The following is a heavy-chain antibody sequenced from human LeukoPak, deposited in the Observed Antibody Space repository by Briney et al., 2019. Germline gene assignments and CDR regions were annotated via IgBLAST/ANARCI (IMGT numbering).Heavy chain of an antibody. V-gene: IGHV1-3*01. J-gene: IGHJ5*02. CDR3: ARGGHSSGWPPFDP. D-gene: IGHD6-19*01. CDR2: INAGNGNT. Sequence: ASVKVSCKASGYTFTSYAMHWVRQAPGQRLEWMGWINAGNGNTKYSQKFQGRVTITRDTSASTAYMELSSLRSEDTAVYYCARGGHSSGWPPFDPWGQGTLVTVSS. CDR1: GYTFTSYA.